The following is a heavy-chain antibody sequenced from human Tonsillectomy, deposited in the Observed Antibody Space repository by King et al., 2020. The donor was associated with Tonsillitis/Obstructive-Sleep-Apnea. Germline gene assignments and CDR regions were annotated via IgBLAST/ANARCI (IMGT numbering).Heavy chain of an antibody. V-gene: IGHV3-30*04. CDR3: VGGQPYXGYDYXY. CDR1: GFTFSSYA. D-gene: IGHD5-12*01. Sequence: VQLVESGGGVVQPGRSLRLSCAASGFTFSSYAMHWVRQAPGKGLEWVAVMTFHGSNKYYAASVKGRFTISRENSKNTLYLQLNSLRPEDTAVYYCVGGQPYXGYDYXYWGXGTLVTVSS. CDR2: MTFHGSNK. J-gene: IGHJ4*01.